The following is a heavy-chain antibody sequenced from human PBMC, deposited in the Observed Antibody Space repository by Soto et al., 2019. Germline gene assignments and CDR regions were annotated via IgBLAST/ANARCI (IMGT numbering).Heavy chain of an antibody. CDR1: GYTFTSYG. CDR3: ARDLRISAYYYDSGGPKGGYFDY. V-gene: IGHV1-18*01. Sequence: QVQLVQSGAEVKKPGASVKVSCKVSGYTFTSYGISWVRQAPGQGLEWMGWISAYNGNTNYAQKLQGRVTMTTDTSTSTAYMELRSLRSDDTAVYFCARDLRISAYYYDSGGPKGGYFDYWGQGSLVTVSS. CDR2: ISAYNGNT. D-gene: IGHD3-22*01. J-gene: IGHJ4*02.